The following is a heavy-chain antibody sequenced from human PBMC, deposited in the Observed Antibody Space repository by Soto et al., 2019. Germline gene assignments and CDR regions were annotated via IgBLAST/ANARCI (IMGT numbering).Heavy chain of an antibody. CDR3: ASGGRAGYKK. CDR1: GDTFSNYA. V-gene: IGHV1-69*01. D-gene: IGHD5-18*01. Sequence: QVQLEQSGAEVKKPGSSVKVSCKTSGDTFSNYALAWVRQAPGQGLQWMGGIIPILGTTKYAQKFQDRVTFTADEVTSAVYMEFSSLRSEDTAIYYCASGGRAGYKKWGQGTLVTVSS. J-gene: IGHJ1*01. CDR2: IIPILGTT.